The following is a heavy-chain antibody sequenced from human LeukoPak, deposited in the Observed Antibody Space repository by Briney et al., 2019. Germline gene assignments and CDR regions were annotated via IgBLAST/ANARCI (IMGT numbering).Heavy chain of an antibody. Sequence: GGSLRLSCAASGFTFSSYSMTWVRQAPGKGLEWVSSISSSSSYIYYADSVKGRFTISRDNAKNSLYLQMNSLRAEDTAVYYCARGPYSSGWNFDYWGQGTLVTVSS. CDR2: ISSSSSYI. V-gene: IGHV3-21*01. D-gene: IGHD6-19*01. CDR3: ARGPYSSGWNFDY. CDR1: GFTFSSYS. J-gene: IGHJ4*02.